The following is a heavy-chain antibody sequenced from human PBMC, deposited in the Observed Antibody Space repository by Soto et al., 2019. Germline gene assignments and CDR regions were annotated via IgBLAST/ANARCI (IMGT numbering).Heavy chain of an antibody. J-gene: IGHJ4*02. V-gene: IGHV3-74*01. Sequence: PGGSLRLSCAASGFTFSNYWMHWVRQVPGKGLVWVSRINSDGSSTTYADSVKGRFTISRDNAKNTLYLQMNSLRAEGTAVYYCARDPAPIGWYDYWGPGTLVTVS. D-gene: IGHD6-19*01. CDR2: INSDGSST. CDR3: ARDPAPIGWYDY. CDR1: GFTFSNYW.